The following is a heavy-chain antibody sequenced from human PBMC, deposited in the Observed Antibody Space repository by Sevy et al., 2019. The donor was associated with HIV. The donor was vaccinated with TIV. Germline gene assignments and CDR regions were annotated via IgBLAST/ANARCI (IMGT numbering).Heavy chain of an antibody. V-gene: IGHV1-2*02. CDR2: INPNSGGT. J-gene: IGHJ6*02. Sequence: ASVKVSCKASGYTFTGYYMHWVRQAPGQGLEWMGWINPNSGGTNYAQKFQGRVTMTRDMSISTAYMELSRLRSDDTAVYYCARDLIVVVPAANSDAYYYYYYGMDVWGQGTTVTVSS. CDR1: GYTFTGYY. D-gene: IGHD2-2*01. CDR3: ARDLIVVVPAANSDAYYYYYYGMDV.